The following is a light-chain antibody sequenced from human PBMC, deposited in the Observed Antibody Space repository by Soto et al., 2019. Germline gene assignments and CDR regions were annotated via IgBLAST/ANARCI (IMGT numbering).Light chain of an antibody. Sequence: VLTHSPGPLSWSPGHRATPSSRASQSVSSSYLAWYQQKPGQPPKLLIYWASTRESGVPDRFSGSGSGTDFTLTISSLQAEDVAVYYCQQYYSTPRLTFGGGTKVDIK. CDR1: QSVSSSY. J-gene: IGKJ4*01. CDR2: WAS. CDR3: QQYYSTPRLT. V-gene: IGKV4-1*01.